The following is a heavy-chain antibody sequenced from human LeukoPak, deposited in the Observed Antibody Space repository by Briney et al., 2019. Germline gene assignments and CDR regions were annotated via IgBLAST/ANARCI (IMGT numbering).Heavy chain of an antibody. D-gene: IGHD6-6*01. CDR3: ARETFVYSSSSDPSCFDY. CDR2: IKQDGSEK. Sequence: GGSLRLSCAASGFTFSSYWMSRVRQAPGKGLEWVANIKQDGSEKYYVDSVKGRFTISRDNAKNSLYLQMNSLRAEDTAVYYCARETFVYSSSSDPSCFDYWGQGTLVTVSS. V-gene: IGHV3-7*01. J-gene: IGHJ4*02. CDR1: GFTFSSYW.